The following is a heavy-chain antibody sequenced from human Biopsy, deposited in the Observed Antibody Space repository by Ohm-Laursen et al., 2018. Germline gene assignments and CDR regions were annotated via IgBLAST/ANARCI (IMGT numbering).Heavy chain of an antibody. Sequence: ASVKVSCKVSGFSFTGYYIHWVRQAPGQGLEWMGWISPKSGDTNYAHKFQGNITMTRDTSMSPAYMEMSRLRCDDTAVYYCALQSVAQMKNFDYWGQGTLVTVSS. V-gene: IGHV1-2*02. J-gene: IGHJ4*02. CDR1: GFSFTGYY. CDR2: ISPKSGDT. CDR3: ALQSVAQMKNFDY. D-gene: IGHD6-19*01.